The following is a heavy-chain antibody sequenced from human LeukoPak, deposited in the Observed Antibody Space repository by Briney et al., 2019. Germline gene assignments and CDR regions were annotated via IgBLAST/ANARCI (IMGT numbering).Heavy chain of an antibody. CDR3: ARGAIRYQTPGYFDF. Sequence: PGGSLRLSCAASGFTFSSYEMNWVRQAPGKGLEWILYISGSGSTIDYADSVKGRFTISRDNAKNSLYLQMNSVRVEDTAFYYCARGAIRYQTPGYFDFWGQGTLVTVSS. CDR1: GFTFSSYE. D-gene: IGHD2-2*01. V-gene: IGHV3-48*03. CDR2: ISGSGSTI. J-gene: IGHJ4*02.